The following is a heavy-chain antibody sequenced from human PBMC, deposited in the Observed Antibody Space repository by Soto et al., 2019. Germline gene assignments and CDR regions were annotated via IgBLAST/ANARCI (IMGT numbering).Heavy chain of an antibody. V-gene: IGHV4-4*07. J-gene: IGHJ4*02. D-gene: IGHD1-7*01. Sequence: SETLSLTCAVSGDSISSYSWNWIRQTAGRGLERIGRVSPSGHTQYRSSFETRVTISVDMSTNQFFLELRYVTAADTAVYYCARESGENWSYEAYWGQGTQVTVSS. CDR3: ARESGENWSYEAY. CDR1: GDSISSYS. CDR2: VSPSGHT.